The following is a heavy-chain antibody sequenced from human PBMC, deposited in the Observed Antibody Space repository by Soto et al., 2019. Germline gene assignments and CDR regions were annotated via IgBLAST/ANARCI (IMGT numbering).Heavy chain of an antibody. Sequence: KPSETLSLTCTVSGGFVNSDTHSWSWIRQTPGKRLEWIGFIYSGGSTKNPSLRSRVTMSVDTSKNQFSLKLSSVTAADTAVYYCASYGTVLRFLEWPRGYYYGMDVWGQGTTVTVSS. CDR3: ASYGTVLRFLEWPRGYYYGMDV. J-gene: IGHJ6*02. CDR1: GGFVNSDTHS. D-gene: IGHD3-3*01. CDR2: IYSGGST. V-gene: IGHV4-61*01.